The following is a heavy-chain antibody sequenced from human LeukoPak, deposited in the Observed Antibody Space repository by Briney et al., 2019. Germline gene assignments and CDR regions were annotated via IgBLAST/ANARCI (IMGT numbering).Heavy chain of an antibody. CDR1: GFTFSGYA. J-gene: IGHJ4*02. CDR2: INAFGART. D-gene: IGHD2-15*01. V-gene: IGHV3-23*01. CDR3: AKVALGYCSGSSCYYFDY. Sequence: GGSLRLSCEASGFTFSGYAMSWVRQAPGKGLEWVSSINAFGARTYYADSVKGRFTISRDNSKNTLYLQMNSLRAEDTAVYYCAKVALGYCSGSSCYYFDYGGQGTLVTVSS.